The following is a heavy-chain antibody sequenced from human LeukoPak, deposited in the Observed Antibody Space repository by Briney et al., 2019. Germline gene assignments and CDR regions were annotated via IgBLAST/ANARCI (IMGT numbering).Heavy chain of an antibody. CDR1: GGSISSGGHS. D-gene: IGHD3-3*01. CDR2: IYHSGSGST. V-gene: IGHV4-30-2*01. Sequence: KSSETLSLTCTVSGGSISSGGHSWSWIRQPPGKVLEWIGDIYHSGSGSTYYNPSLKSRVTISIDKSKNQFSLKFNSVTAADTAVYYCARINDLWSGPTLDVWGQGTTVTVSS. CDR3: ARINDLWSGPTLDV. J-gene: IGHJ6*02.